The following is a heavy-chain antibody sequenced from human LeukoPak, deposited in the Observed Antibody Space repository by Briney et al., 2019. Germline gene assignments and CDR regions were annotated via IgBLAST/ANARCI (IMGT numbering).Heavy chain of an antibody. J-gene: IGHJ6*03. CDR2: ISTSGTQ. CDR1: GFSFSSFG. V-gene: IGHV3-48*01. CDR3: ARRNTIFRGYFYMDV. D-gene: IGHD3-3*01. Sequence: PGGSLRLSCAASGFSFSSFGMIWVRQAPGKGLEWLSYISTSGTQSCADSVKGRITVSRDNVKKSVSLQMNSLRVGDTAVYYCARRNTIFRGYFYMDVWGKGTTVTVAS.